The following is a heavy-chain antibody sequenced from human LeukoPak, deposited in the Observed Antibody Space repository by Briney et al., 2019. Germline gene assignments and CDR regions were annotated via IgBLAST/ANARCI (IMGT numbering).Heavy chain of an antibody. Sequence: XVKVSCKASGGTFSSYAISWVRQAPGQGLEWMGGIIPIFGTANYAQKFQGRVTITADESTSTAYMELSSLRSEDTAVYYCARDIIRSGYYDAFDIWGQGTMVTVSS. J-gene: IGHJ3*02. CDR1: GGTFSSYA. D-gene: IGHD3-3*01. CDR3: ARDIIRSGYYDAFDI. V-gene: IGHV1-69*13. CDR2: IIPIFGTA.